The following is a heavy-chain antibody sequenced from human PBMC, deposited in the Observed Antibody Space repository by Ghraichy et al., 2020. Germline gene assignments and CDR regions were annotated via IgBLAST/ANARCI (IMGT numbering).Heavy chain of an antibody. CDR2: IKQDGSEK. CDR3: ARDSRYYGSGSYPTYYYLDY. J-gene: IGHJ4*02. V-gene: IGHV3-7*03. D-gene: IGHD3-10*01. Sequence: GGSLRLSCAASGFTFSSYWMSWVRQAPGKGLEWVANIKQDGSEKYYVDSVKGRFTISRDNAKNSLYLQMNSLRAEDTAVYYCARDSRYYGSGSYPTYYYLDYWGQGTLVTVSS. CDR1: GFTFSSYW.